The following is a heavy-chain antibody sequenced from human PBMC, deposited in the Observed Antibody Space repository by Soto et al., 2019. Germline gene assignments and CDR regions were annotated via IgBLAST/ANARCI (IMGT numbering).Heavy chain of an antibody. Sequence: PGGSLRLSCAASGFTFRSYSMNWVRQAPGKGLELFSSISRSAGNTYYADSVKGRFTISRDNAKNSMYLQMNSLRAEDTAVDYCERAQVPGLDAFDILGQGTIVTV. V-gene: IGHV3-21*01. CDR1: GFTFRSYS. CDR2: ISRSAGNT. CDR3: ERAQVPGLDAFDI. J-gene: IGHJ3*02.